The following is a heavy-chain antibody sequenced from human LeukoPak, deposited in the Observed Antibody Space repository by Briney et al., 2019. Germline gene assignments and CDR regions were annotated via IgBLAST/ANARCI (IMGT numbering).Heavy chain of an antibody. Sequence: GGSLRLSCAASGFTFSSYWMSWVRQAPGKGLEWVANIKQDGSEKYYVDSVKGRFTISRDNSKNTLYLQMNSLRAEDTAVYYCARAGIAAAGPDYFDYWGQGTLVTVSS. J-gene: IGHJ4*02. CDR1: GFTFSSYW. V-gene: IGHV3-7*01. CDR2: IKQDGSEK. D-gene: IGHD6-13*01. CDR3: ARAGIAAAGPDYFDY.